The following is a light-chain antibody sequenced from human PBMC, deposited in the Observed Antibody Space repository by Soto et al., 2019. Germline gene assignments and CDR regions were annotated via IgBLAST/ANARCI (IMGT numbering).Light chain of an antibody. Sequence: EIVLTQSPGTLSLSPGERATLSCRASQSVGNNYLAWYQQKVGQAPRLLIFAASKRATGIPDRFSGSGSGSDFTLTITRLEPEDFAVYYWQQYGTSPWTFGQGTKVEIK. J-gene: IGKJ1*01. V-gene: IGKV3-20*01. CDR1: QSVGNNY. CDR3: QQYGTSPWT. CDR2: AAS.